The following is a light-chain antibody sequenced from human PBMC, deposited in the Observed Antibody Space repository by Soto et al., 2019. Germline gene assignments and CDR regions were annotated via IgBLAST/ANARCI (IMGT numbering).Light chain of an antibody. CDR1: QSVSSY. CDR2: DAS. Sequence: EIVWTQSPATLSLSPGERATLSCRASQSVSSYFAWYQQKPGQAPRLLIYDASNRATGIPARFSGSGSGTDFTLTISSLEPEDFAVYYCQQRGNWPLTFGQGTKVDIK. CDR3: QQRGNWPLT. V-gene: IGKV3-11*01. J-gene: IGKJ1*01.